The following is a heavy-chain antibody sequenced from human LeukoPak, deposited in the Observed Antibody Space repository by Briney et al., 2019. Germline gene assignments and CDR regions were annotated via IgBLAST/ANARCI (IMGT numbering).Heavy chain of an antibody. CDR1: GYAFSHFG. CDR2: ISGSNGST. J-gene: IGHJ4*02. V-gene: IGHV1-18*01. CDR3: ARGRYDILTGPETFDY. Sequence: ASVKVSCKASGYAFSHFGFSRGRQAPGQGPEWRGWISGSNGSTNYAQKFQGRVTMTTDTSTKTTYMELRSLRSDDTAVYYCARGRYDILTGPETFDYWGQGTPVTVAS. D-gene: IGHD3-9*01.